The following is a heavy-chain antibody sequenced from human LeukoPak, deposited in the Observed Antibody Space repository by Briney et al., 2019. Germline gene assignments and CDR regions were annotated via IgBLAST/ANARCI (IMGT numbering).Heavy chain of an antibody. Sequence: GESLKISCKGSGYTFSTFWIGWVPQMPGKGLELMGIIYPGDSDTTYRPSFQGQVTISADKSISTAYLQWSSLKASDTAMYYCARRYYNDGGGFVFDIWGQGTMVTVSS. CDR1: GYTFSTFW. D-gene: IGHD3-22*01. J-gene: IGHJ3*02. CDR2: IYPGDSDT. CDR3: ARRYYNDGGGFVFDI. V-gene: IGHV5-51*01.